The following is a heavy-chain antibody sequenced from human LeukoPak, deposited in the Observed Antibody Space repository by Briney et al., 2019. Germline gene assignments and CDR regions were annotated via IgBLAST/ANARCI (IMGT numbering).Heavy chain of an antibody. V-gene: IGHV1-2*02. CDR3: ARTPRRVGIAARSCYMDV. D-gene: IGHD6-6*01. Sequence: ASVKVSCKASGYTFTGYYMQWVRQAPGQGLEGVGWNNPNSGGTNYAQKFQGRVTMTRDTSISTAYMELSRLRSDDTAVYYCARTPRRVGIAARSCYMDVWGKGTTVTVSS. CDR1: GYTFTGYY. J-gene: IGHJ6*03. CDR2: NNPNSGGT.